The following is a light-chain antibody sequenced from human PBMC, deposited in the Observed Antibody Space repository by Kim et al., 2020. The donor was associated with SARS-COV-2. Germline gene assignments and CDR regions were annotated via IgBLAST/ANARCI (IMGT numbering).Light chain of an antibody. V-gene: IGLV1-47*01. CDR1: SSNIGSNY. CDR2: RNN. J-gene: IGLJ1*01. CDR3: AAWDDSLSVLYL. Sequence: ELTQPPSASGTPGQRVIISCSGSSSNIGSNYVYWYQQLPGTAPKLLIYRNNQRPSGVPDRFSGSKSGTSASLAISGLRSEDEADYYCAAWDDSLSVLYLFGTGTKVTVL.